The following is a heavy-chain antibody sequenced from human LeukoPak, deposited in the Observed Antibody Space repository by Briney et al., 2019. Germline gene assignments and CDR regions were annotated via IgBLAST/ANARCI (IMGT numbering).Heavy chain of an antibody. J-gene: IGHJ4*02. CDR2: IYPGDSDT. CDR1: GYSFTSYW. D-gene: IGHD3-22*01. CDR3: ARRATYYYDSSGYYYLIDY. Sequence: GESLKISCKGSGYSFTSYWIGWARQMPGKGLEWTGIIYPGDSDTRYSPSFQGQVTISADKSISTAYLQWSSLKASDTAMYYCARRATYYYDSSGYYYLIDYWGQGTLVTVSS. V-gene: IGHV5-51*01.